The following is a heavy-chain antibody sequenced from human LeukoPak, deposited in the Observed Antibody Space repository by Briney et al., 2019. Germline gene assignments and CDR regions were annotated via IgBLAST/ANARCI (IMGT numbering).Heavy chain of an antibody. Sequence: PGGSLRLSCAASGFTFSSYAMHWVRQAPGKGLEWVAVISYDGSNKYYADSVKGRFTISRDNAKNSLYLQMNSLRAEDTAVYYCAKGGYNYAPGLDYWGQGTLVTVSS. CDR2: ISYDGSNK. J-gene: IGHJ4*02. D-gene: IGHD5-18*01. CDR1: GFTFSSYA. V-gene: IGHV3-30*04. CDR3: AKGGYNYAPGLDY.